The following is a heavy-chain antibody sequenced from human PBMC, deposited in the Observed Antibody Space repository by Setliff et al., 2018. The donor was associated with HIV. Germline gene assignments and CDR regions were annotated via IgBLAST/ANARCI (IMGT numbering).Heavy chain of an antibody. CDR3: ARAAPPLWFGELRNWFDP. Sequence: PSETLSLTCSVSGGSISSHYWSWIRQPPGKGLEWIGSIYYSGSTNYNPSLKSRVTISVDTSKNQFSLKLSSVTAADTAVYYCARAAPPLWFGELRNWFDPWGQGTLVTVSS. D-gene: IGHD3-10*01. CDR2: IYYSGST. CDR1: GGSISSHY. J-gene: IGHJ5*02. V-gene: IGHV4-59*11.